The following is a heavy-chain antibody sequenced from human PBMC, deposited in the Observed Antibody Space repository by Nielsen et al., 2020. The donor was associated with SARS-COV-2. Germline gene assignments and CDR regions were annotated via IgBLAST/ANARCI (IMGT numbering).Heavy chain of an antibody. D-gene: IGHD5-12*01. J-gene: IGHJ6*02. V-gene: IGHV4-31*03. CDR3: ARESSGYDHYNYGMDV. CDR2: IYFSGRT. Sequence: SETLSLTCTVSGSSISSGGYYWSWIGHHPGKGLEWIGYIYFSGRTCYNPSLKSRVTISVDTSKNQFSLSLRSVTAADTAVYYCARESSGYDHYNYGMDVWGQGTTVTVSS. CDR1: GSSISSGGYY.